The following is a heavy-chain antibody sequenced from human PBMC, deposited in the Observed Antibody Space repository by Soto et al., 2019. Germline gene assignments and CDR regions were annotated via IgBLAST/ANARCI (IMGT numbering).Heavy chain of an antibody. D-gene: IGHD6-25*01. CDR1: GFTFSSYG. CDR3: AKTAGIATRTDAFDI. CDR2: ILYDGSNK. J-gene: IGHJ3*02. V-gene: IGHV3-30*18. Sequence: QVQLVESGGGVVQPGRSLRLSCAASGFTFSSYGMHWVRQAPGKGLEWVAVILYDGSNKYYADSVKGRFTISRDNSKNTLYLIMNSLITEDTAVYYCAKTAGIATRTDAFDIWGQGTMVTVSS.